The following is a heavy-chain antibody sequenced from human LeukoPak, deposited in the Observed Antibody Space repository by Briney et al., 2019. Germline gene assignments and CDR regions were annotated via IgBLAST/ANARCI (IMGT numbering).Heavy chain of an antibody. J-gene: IGHJ4*02. V-gene: IGHV3-30*19. CDR1: GFTFRNYG. CDR3: ARDYWWNYDY. D-gene: IGHD1-7*01. CDR2: ISKDGSDK. Sequence: PGGSLRLSCAASGFTFRNYGMNWVRQAPGKGLEWVAVISKDGSDKYYPGSVRGRFTISRDNSKNTIYLQMDSLRAEDTAIYYCARDYWWNYDYWGQGTLVTVSS.